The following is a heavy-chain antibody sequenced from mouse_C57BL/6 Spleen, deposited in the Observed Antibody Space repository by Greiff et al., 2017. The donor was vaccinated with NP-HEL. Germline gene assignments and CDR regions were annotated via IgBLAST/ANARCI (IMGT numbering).Heavy chain of an antibody. CDR2: IYWDDDK. CDR1: GFSLSTSGMG. D-gene: IGHD1-1*02. J-gene: IGHJ4*01. Sequence: QVTLQECGPGILQSSQTLSLPCSFSGFSLSTSGMGVSWIRQPSGKGLEWLAHIYWDDDKRYNPSLKSRLTISKDTSRNQVFLKITSVDTADTATYYCARSNYGKDAMDYWGQGTSVTDSS. V-gene: IGHV8-12*01. CDR3: ARSNYGKDAMDY.